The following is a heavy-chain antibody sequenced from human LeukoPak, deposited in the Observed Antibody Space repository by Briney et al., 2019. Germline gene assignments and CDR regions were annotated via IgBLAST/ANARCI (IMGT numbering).Heavy chain of an antibody. D-gene: IGHD3-10*02. CDR2: ISYDGSNK. Sequence: GRSLRLSCAASGFTFSSYAMHWVRQAPGKGLEWVAVISYDGSNKYYADSVKGRFTISRDNSKNTLYLQMNSLRAEDTAVYYCAKDLFDYMDVWGKGTTVTISS. CDR3: AKDLFDYMDV. V-gene: IGHV3-30*04. J-gene: IGHJ6*03. CDR1: GFTFSSYA.